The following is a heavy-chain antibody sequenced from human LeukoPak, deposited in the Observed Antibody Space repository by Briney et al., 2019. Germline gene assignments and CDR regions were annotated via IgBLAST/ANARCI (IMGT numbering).Heavy chain of an antibody. D-gene: IGHD2-15*01. CDR1: GGSISSYY. CDR2: IYYSGST. J-gene: IGHJ4*02. Sequence: SETLSLTCTVSGGSISSYYWSWIRQPLGKGLEWIGYIYYSGSTNYNPSLKSRVTISVDTSKNQFSLKLSSVTAADTAVYYCTVVVVAATWTLIDYWGQGTLVTVSS. CDR3: TVVVVAATWTLIDY. V-gene: IGHV4-59*12.